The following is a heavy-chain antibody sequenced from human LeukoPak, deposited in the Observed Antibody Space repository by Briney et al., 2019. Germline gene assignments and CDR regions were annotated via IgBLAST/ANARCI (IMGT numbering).Heavy chain of an antibody. CDR3: ARDAQWELRAFDV. CDR2: IIPIFDRP. V-gene: IGHV1-69*06. D-gene: IGHD1-26*01. CDR1: GGRFKSYG. J-gene: IGHJ3*01. Sequence: ASVKVSCKTIGGRFKSYGFSWVRQAPGQGLEWMGGIIPIFDRPTYAQKFEGRVTITADKSTNTTYMEITSLTSADSAVYYGARDAQWELRAFDVWGRGTMVIVSS.